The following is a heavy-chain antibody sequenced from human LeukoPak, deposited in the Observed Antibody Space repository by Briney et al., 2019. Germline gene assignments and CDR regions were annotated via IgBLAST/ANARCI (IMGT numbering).Heavy chain of an antibody. Sequence: PSETLSLTCTVSGVSVSRDNYYWRWIRQPPGKGLEWIGYIYNSGSTKYNPSLKSRVTISVDTSKNQFSLKLNSVTAADTAVYYCARASMVRGVILLPFDYWGQGTLVTVSS. CDR2: IYNSGST. J-gene: IGHJ4*02. CDR3: ARASMVRGVILLPFDY. D-gene: IGHD3-10*01. CDR1: GVSVSRDNYY. V-gene: IGHV4-61*01.